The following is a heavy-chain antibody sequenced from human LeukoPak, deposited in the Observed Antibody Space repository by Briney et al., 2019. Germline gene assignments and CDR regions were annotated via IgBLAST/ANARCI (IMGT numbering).Heavy chain of an antibody. CDR1: RFTFSSYS. D-gene: IGHD5-18*01. Sequence: PGGSLRLSCAASRFTFSSYSMNWVRQAPGKGLEWVSSISSSSSYIYYADSVKGRFTISRDNAKNSLYLQMNSLRAEDTAVYYCARDGALVNTAMVTDYWGQGTLVTVSS. CDR3: ARDGALVNTAMVTDY. J-gene: IGHJ4*02. V-gene: IGHV3-21*01. CDR2: ISSSSSYI.